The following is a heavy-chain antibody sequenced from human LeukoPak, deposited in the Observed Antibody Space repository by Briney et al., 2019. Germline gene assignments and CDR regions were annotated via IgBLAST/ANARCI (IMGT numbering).Heavy chain of an antibody. CDR3: ARYDFWSGHIGYYYYMDV. V-gene: IGHV3-21*01. Sequence: GGSLRLSCAASGFTFSSYSMNWVRQAPGKGLERVSSISSSSSYIYYADSVKGRFTISRDNAKNSLYLQMNSLRAEDTAVYYCARYDFWSGHIGYYYYMDVWGKGTTVTVSS. CDR2: ISSSSSYI. D-gene: IGHD3-3*01. J-gene: IGHJ6*03. CDR1: GFTFSSYS.